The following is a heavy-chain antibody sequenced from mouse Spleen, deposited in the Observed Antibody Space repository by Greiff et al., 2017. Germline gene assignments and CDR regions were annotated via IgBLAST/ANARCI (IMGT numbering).Heavy chain of an antibody. CDR1: GFNIKDDY. J-gene: IGHJ3*01. V-gene: IGHV14-4*01. CDR2: IDPENGDT. CDR3: THGNVFAY. D-gene: IGHD2-1*01. Sequence: EVQLQESGAELVRPGASVKLSCTASGFNIKDDYMHWVKQRPEQGLEWIGWIDPENGDTEYASKFQGKATITADTSSNTAYLQLSSLTSEDTAVYYCTHGNVFAYWGQGTLVTVSA.